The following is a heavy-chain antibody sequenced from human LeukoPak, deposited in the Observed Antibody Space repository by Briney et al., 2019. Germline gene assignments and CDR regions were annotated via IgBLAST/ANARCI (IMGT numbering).Heavy chain of an antibody. J-gene: IGHJ3*02. Sequence: SRPTLVNPTQTLTLTCTFSGFSLSTSGVGVGWFRQPPGKALEWLALIYWDDDKPYSPFLKSRLTITKDTSKNQVVLTMTNMDPVDTATHYCAHRSSIAATHAFDIRGQGTIVTVSS. CDR2: IYWDDDK. D-gene: IGHD6-6*01. CDR1: GFSLSTSGVG. CDR3: AHRSSIAATHAFDI. V-gene: IGHV2-5*02.